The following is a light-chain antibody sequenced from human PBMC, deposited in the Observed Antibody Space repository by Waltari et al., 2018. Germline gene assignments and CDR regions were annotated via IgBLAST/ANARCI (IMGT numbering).Light chain of an antibody. Sequence: QSALTQPASVSGSPGQSITISCTGSSSDFGISNLVSWYLQHPGNAPKLIIYEVTKRPSGVSNRFSGSKSGNTASLTISGLQAEDEADYYCYSYAGGRVFGTGTKVTVL. J-gene: IGLJ1*01. CDR1: SSDFGISNL. CDR3: YSYAGGRV. V-gene: IGLV2-23*02. CDR2: EVT.